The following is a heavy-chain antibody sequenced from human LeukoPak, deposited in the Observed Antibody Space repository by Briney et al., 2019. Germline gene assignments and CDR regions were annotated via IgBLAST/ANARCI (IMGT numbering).Heavy chain of an antibody. CDR1: GGSFSGYY. J-gene: IGHJ4*02. D-gene: IGHD1-26*01. CDR2: INHSGST. CDR3: AAEVGDYVDY. Sequence: SETLSLTCAVYGGSFSGYYWSWIRQPPGKGLEWIGEINHSGSTNYNPSLKSRVTISVDTSKNQFSLKLSSVTAADTAVYYCAAEVGDYVDYWGQGTLVTVSS. V-gene: IGHV4-34*01.